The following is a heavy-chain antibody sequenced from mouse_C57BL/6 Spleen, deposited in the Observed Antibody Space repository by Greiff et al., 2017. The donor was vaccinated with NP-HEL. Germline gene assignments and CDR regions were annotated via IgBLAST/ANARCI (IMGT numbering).Heavy chain of an antibody. Sequence: EVQLQQSGPELVKPGASVKMSCKASGYTFTDYNMHWVKQSHGKSLEWIGYINPNNGGTSYNQKFKGKATLTVNKSSSTAYMELRSLTSEDSAVYYCARGRGYPYYAMDYWGQGTSVTVSS. J-gene: IGHJ4*01. CDR3: ARGRGYPYYAMDY. CDR1: GYTFTDYN. V-gene: IGHV1-22*01. CDR2: INPNNGGT.